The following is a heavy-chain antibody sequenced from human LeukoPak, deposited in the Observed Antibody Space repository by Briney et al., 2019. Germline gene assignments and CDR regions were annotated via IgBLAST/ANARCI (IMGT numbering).Heavy chain of an antibody. CDR1: GFTFSGSA. J-gene: IGHJ4*02. Sequence: SGGSLRLSCVVSGFTFSGSAVHWVRQASGKGLEWVGRIRSKANNYATAYAASVKGRFTISRDGSKNTAYLQMNSLKTEDTAVYYCTGDNFDSSVKFDYWGQGTLVTVSS. V-gene: IGHV3-73*01. CDR3: TGDNFDSSVKFDY. D-gene: IGHD3-22*01. CDR2: IRSKANNYAT.